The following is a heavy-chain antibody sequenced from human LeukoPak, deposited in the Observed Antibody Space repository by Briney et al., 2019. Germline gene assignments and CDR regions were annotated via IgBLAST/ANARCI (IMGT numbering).Heavy chain of an antibody. CDR3: ARGGGGYCTNGVCSWYFDL. V-gene: IGHV4-59*01. CDR2: IYYSGST. J-gene: IGHJ2*01. Sequence: SETLSLTCTVSGGSISSYYWSWIRQPPGKGLEWMGYIYYSGSTNYNPSLKTRVTISVDTSKNQFSLKLSSVTAADTAVYYCARGGGGYCTNGVCSWYFDLWGRGTLVTVSS. D-gene: IGHD2-8*01. CDR1: GGSISSYY.